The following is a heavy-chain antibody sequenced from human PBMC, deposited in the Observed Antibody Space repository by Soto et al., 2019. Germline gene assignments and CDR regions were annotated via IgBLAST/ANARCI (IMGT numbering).Heavy chain of an antibody. D-gene: IGHD2-2*02. CDR3: ARLQYPPLRADY. Sequence: PSETLFLTCTVSGGSISSYYWSWIRQPPGKGLEWIGYIYYSGSTNYSPSLRSRVTISVDTSKNQFSVKLSSVTAADTAVYYCARLQYPPLRADYWGQGTLVTVSS. CDR2: IYYSGST. J-gene: IGHJ4*02. V-gene: IGHV4-59*08. CDR1: GGSISSYY.